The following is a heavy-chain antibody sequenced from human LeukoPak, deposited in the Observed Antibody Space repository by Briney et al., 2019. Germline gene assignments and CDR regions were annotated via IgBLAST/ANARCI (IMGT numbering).Heavy chain of an antibody. CDR1: GGSISSGGYY. CDR2: IYYSGST. J-gene: IGHJ3*02. V-gene: IGHV4-31*03. Sequence: SETLSLTCTVSGGSISSGGYYWSWIRQHPGKGLEWIGYIYYSGSTYYNPSLKSRVTISVDTSKNRFSLKLSSVTAADTAVYYCARDPMYYYDSSGLPTRAFDIWGQGTMVTVSS. CDR3: ARDPMYYYDSSGLPTRAFDI. D-gene: IGHD3-22*01.